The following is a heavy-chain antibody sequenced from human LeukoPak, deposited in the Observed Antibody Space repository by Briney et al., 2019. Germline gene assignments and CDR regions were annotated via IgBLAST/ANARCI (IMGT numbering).Heavy chain of an antibody. Sequence: PSETLSLTCIVSGGSINSGGYYWSWIRQHPGMGLELIGYIFYSGKTYYNPSLKSRVAISADTSKNQFSLKLSSVTAADAAMYYCAGAVADAWFDPWGQGTLVTVSS. D-gene: IGHD6-19*01. CDR2: IFYSGKT. CDR3: AGAVADAWFDP. V-gene: IGHV4-31*02. CDR1: GGSINSGGYY. J-gene: IGHJ5*02.